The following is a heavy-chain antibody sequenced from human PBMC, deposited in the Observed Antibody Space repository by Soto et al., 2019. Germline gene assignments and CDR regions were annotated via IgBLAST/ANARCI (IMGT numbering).Heavy chain of an antibody. CDR2: IKEDGRDK. Sequence: GGSLRLSCAASGFTFSSDWMSWVRQVPGKGLEWVANIKEDGRDKHYVDSVEGRFTISRDNAKNSLYLQMNSLRVEDTAVYYCVRGGHWGQGTLVTVSS. J-gene: IGHJ4*02. CDR1: GFTFSSDW. V-gene: IGHV3-7*01. CDR3: VRGGH.